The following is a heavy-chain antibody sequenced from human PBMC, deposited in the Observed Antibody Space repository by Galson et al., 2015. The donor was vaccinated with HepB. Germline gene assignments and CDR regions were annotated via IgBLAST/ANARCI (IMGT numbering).Heavy chain of an antibody. V-gene: IGHV3-48*01. CDR2: ISRSSSTI. J-gene: IGHJ6*03. CDR1: EFSFSLYS. Sequence: SLRLSCAASEFSFSLYSMNWVRQAPGKGLEWVSYISRSSSTIHYADSVKGRSTISRDNAKNSLYLQMNTLRVEDTAVYYCARTEIVLVPAAIQGGYYHYMDVWGKGTTVTVSS. D-gene: IGHD2-2*02. CDR3: ARTEIVLVPAAIQGGYYHYMDV.